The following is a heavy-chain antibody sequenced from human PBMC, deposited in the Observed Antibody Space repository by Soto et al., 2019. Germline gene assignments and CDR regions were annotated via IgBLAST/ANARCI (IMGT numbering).Heavy chain of an antibody. Sequence: VQLVESGGGEVQPGRSLRLSCAASGFTYTDFALHWVRQAPGKGLEWVAIISYDGRDKYYADSVKGRFAISRDTPKNTLYLEMNSLRPEDTAVYFCARRAWDSYYAIDVWGQGTTVTVFS. J-gene: IGHJ6*02. V-gene: IGHV3-30*09. CDR2: ISYDGRDK. CDR3: ARRAWDSYYAIDV. D-gene: IGHD3-22*01. CDR1: GFTYTDFA.